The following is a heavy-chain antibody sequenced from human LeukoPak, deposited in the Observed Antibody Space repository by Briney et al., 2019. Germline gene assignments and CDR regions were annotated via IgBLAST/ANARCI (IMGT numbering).Heavy chain of an antibody. V-gene: IGHV3-11*04. Sequence: GGSLRLSCAASGFTFREYYMGWIRQAPGRWLEWISYIAATGLSTYYADSVKGRFTISRDNAKNSLFRYMNFLIADDMAVYYXXXXXXTVVISXYYFDLWGQGTLVTVSS. D-gene: IGHD2/OR15-2a*01. CDR1: GFTFREYY. CDR3: XXXXXTVVISXYYFDL. J-gene: IGHJ4*02. CDR2: IAATGLST.